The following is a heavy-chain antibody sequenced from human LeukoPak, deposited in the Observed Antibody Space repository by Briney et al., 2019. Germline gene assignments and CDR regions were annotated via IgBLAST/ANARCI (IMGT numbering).Heavy chain of an antibody. Sequence: PGGSLRLSCAASGFTLSGFVMHWVRQAPGKGLEWVACLWDDTTNKYYGDSVKGRFSISRDNSKNILYLQMNSLSPEDTAVYNCAKEPMDTPMAAIDIWGQGTMVTVSS. J-gene: IGHJ3*02. CDR3: AKEPMDTPMAAIDI. D-gene: IGHD5-18*01. V-gene: IGHV3-30*02. CDR1: GFTLSGFV. CDR2: LWDDTTNK.